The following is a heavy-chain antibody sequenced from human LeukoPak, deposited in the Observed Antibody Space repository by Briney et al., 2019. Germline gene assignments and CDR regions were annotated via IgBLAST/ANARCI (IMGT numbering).Heavy chain of an antibody. D-gene: IGHD3-16*01. CDR3: ARRGVLTPGDAFDI. CDR2: IYYSGST. J-gene: IGHJ3*02. CDR1: GGSISSYY. Sequence: PSETLSLTCTVSGGSISSYYWSWIRQPPGKGLEWIGYIYYSGSTNHNPSLKSRVTISVDTSKNQFSLNLSSVTAADTAVYYCARRGVLTPGDAFDIWGLGTMVTVSS. V-gene: IGHV4-59*08.